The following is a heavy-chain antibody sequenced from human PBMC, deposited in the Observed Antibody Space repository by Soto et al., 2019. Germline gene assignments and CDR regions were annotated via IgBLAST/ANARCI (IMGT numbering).Heavy chain of an antibody. J-gene: IGHJ4*02. V-gene: IGHV1-3*01. CDR2: INAGNGNT. D-gene: IGHD3-22*01. CDR1: GYTFTSYA. Sequence: QVQLVQSGAEVKKPGASVKVSCKASGYTFTSYAMYWVRQAPGQRLEWMGWINAGNGNTKYSQKFQGRVTITRDTSASTAYMELSSLRSEDTAVYYCARAPNYYDSSGYYHLDYWGQGTLVTVSS. CDR3: ARAPNYYDSSGYYHLDY.